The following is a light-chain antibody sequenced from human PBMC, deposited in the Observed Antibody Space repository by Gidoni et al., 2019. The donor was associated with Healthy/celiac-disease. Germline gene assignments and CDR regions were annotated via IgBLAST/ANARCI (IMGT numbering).Light chain of an antibody. CDR3: QQRSNWPPLT. CDR2: DAS. CDR1: QSVSSY. Sequence: EIVLTQSPATLSLSPGERATLSCRASQSVSSYLAWYQQKPGQAPRLLIYDASNRATGIPVRFSGSGSGTDFTLTMSSLEPEDFAVYYCQQRSNWPPLTFGGGTKVEIK. V-gene: IGKV3-11*01. J-gene: IGKJ4*01.